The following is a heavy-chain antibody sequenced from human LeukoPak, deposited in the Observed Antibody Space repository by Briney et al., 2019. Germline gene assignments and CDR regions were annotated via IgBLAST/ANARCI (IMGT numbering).Heavy chain of an antibody. CDR2: ISSSSSYI. CDR3: ARDGVAAAGSYFDY. Sequence: PWGSLRLSCAASGVTFSGYSMNWVRQAPGKGLEWVSSISSSSSYIYYADSVNGRFTISRENAKNSLYLQMNSLRAEDTAVSYCARDGVAAAGSYFDYWGQGTLVTVSS. J-gene: IGHJ4*02. CDR1: GVTFSGYS. D-gene: IGHD6-13*01. V-gene: IGHV3-21*01.